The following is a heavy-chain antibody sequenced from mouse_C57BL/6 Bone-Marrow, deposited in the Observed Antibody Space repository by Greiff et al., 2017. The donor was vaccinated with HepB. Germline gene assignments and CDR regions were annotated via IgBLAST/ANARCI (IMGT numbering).Heavy chain of an antibody. J-gene: IGHJ1*03. V-gene: IGHV1-63*01. CDR3: TRGGSNYFDV. CDR1: GYTFTNYW. CDR2: IYPGGGYT. D-gene: IGHD1-1*01. Sequence: QVQLQQSGAELVRPGTSVKMSCKASGYTFTNYWIGWAKQRPGHGLEWIGDIYPGGGYTNYNEKFKGKATMTADQSSSTAYMQFSSLTSEDSAHYYCTRGGSNYFDVWGTGTTVTVSS.